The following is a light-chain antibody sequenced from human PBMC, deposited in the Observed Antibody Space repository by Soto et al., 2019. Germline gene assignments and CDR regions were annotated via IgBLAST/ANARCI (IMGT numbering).Light chain of an antibody. CDR2: EGS. CDR3: CSYAGSSTYV. CDR1: SSDVGSYNL. V-gene: IGLV2-23*01. J-gene: IGLJ1*01. Sequence: QSVLTQPASVSGSPGQSITISCTGTSSDVGSYNLVSWYQQHPGKAPKLMIYEGSKRPSGVSNRFSGSKSGNTASLTTSGLQAEDEADYYCCSYAGSSTYVFGTGTKVTDL.